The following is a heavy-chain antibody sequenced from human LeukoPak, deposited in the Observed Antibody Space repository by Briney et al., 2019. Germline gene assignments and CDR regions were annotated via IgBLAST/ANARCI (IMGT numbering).Heavy chain of an antibody. CDR2: IYYSGST. V-gene: IGHV4-59*08. J-gene: IGHJ4*02. CDR1: GGSISSYY. CDR3: ACGGDWMDFDY. D-gene: IGHD2-21*02. Sequence: TSETLSLTCTVSGGSISSYYWSWIRQPPGKGLEWIGYIYYSGSTNYNPSLKGRVTISVDTSKNQFSLKLSSVTAADTAVYYCACGGDWMDFDYWGQGTLVTVSS.